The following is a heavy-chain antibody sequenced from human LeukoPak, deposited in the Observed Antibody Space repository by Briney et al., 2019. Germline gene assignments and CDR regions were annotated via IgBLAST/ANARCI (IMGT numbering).Heavy chain of an antibody. CDR1: GFTFDDYA. V-gene: IGHV3-9*01. D-gene: IGHD3-22*01. Sequence: QPGRSLRLSCAASGFTFDDYAMHWVRQAPGKGLEWVSGISWNSGSIGYADSVKGRFTISRDNAKNSLYLQMNSLRAEDTALYYCAKDTHSSGIDAFDIWGQGTMVTVSS. CDR3: AKDTHSSGIDAFDI. CDR2: ISWNSGSI. J-gene: IGHJ3*02.